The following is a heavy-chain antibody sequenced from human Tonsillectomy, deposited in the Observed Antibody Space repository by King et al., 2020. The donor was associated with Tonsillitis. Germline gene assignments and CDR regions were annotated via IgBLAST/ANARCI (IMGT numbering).Heavy chain of an antibody. CDR2: MNPNSGNT. J-gene: IGHJ4*02. CDR3: ARGRGSSSWYHY. CDR1: GYTFTTYD. D-gene: IGHD6-13*01. Sequence: QLVQSGAEVMKPGASVKVSCKASGYTFTTYDIIWVRQATGQGLEWMGWMNPNSGNTDYAQKFQGRVTMTRNTSISTAYMELSSLRSDDTAVYYCARGRGSSSWYHYWGQGTLVTVSS. V-gene: IGHV1-8*02.